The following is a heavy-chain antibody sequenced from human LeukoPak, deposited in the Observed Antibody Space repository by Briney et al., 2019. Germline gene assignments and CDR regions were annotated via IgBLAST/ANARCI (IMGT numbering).Heavy chain of an antibody. V-gene: IGHV3-48*03. J-gene: IGHJ4*02. D-gene: IGHD2-15*01. CDR1: GFSFSSYT. CDR2: ISGGGDTT. Sequence: GGSLRLSCSASGFSFSSYTMTWVRQAPGKGPEWVSIISGGGDTTFYADSVKGRFTISRDNAKNSLYLQMNSLRAEDTAVYYCARVVDYWGQGTLVTVSS. CDR3: ARVVDY.